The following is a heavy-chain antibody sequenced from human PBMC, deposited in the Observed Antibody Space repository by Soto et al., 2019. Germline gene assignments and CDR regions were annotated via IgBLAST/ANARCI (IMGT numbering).Heavy chain of an antibody. D-gene: IGHD4-17*01. CDR3: AKDLDYGDYYDY. CDR2: ISGSGGST. Sequence: RLSCAASGFTFSSYAMSWVRQAPGKGLEWVSAISGSGGSTYYADSVKGRFTISRDNSKNTLYLQMNSLRAEDMAVYYCAKDLDYGDYYDYWGQGTLVTVSS. V-gene: IGHV3-23*01. CDR1: GFTFSSYA. J-gene: IGHJ4*02.